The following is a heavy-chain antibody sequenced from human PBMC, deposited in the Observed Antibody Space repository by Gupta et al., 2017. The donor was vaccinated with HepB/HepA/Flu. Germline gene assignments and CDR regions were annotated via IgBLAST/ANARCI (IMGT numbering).Heavy chain of an antibody. CDR2: IYYSGST. V-gene: IGHV4-39*01. D-gene: IGHD6-6*01. CDR1: GGSISSTSYY. J-gene: IGHJ4*02. CDR3: ARHPPSRAARPVGYFDY. Sequence: QLQLQESGPGLVKPSETLSLTCTVSGGSISSTSYYWGWIRQPPGKGLEWIGSIYYSGSTYYNPSLKSRVTISVDTSKNQFSLKLSSVTAADTAVYYCARHPPSRAARPVGYFDYWGQGTLVTVSS.